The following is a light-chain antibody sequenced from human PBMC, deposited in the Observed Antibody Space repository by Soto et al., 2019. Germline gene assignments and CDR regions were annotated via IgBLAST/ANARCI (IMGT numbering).Light chain of an antibody. V-gene: IGLV2-14*01. CDR3: SSYSSSSTLV. Sequence: QSALTQPASVSGSPGQSITIACTGTSSDVGGYKYVSWYQQHPGKAPKLMIYEVSNRPSGVSNRFSGSKSGNTASLTISGLQAEVEADYYCSSYSSSSTLVFGTGTKVTVL. CDR2: EVS. CDR1: SSDVGGYKY. J-gene: IGLJ1*01.